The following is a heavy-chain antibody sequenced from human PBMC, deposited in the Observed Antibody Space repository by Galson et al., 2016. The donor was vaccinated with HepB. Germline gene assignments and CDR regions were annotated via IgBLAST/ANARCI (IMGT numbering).Heavy chain of an antibody. CDR1: GFIFSDYY. V-gene: IGHV3-30*03. D-gene: IGHD6-19*01. CDR2: ISDDGSNK. Sequence: SLRLSCATSGFIFSDYYMAWIRQTPGKGLEWVAVISDDGSNKYYADSVKGRFTISRDNSKSTLYLQMNSLRAEDTAVYYCAREVRGSGWRYVDYWGQGTLVTVSS. J-gene: IGHJ4*02. CDR3: AREVRGSGWRYVDY.